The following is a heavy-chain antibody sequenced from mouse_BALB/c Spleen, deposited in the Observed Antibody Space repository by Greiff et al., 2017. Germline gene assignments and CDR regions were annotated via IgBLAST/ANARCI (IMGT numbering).Heavy chain of an antibody. CDR2: INSNGGST. CDR3: ARDFNGRFAY. J-gene: IGHJ3*01. D-gene: IGHD1-1*02. CDR1: GFTFSSYG. Sequence: EVNVVESGGGLVQPGGSLKLSCAASGFTFSSYGMSWVRQTPDKRLELVATINSNGGSTYYPDSVKGRFTISRDNAKNTLYLQMSSLKSEDTAMYYCARDFNGRFAYWGQGTLVTVSA. V-gene: IGHV5-6-3*01.